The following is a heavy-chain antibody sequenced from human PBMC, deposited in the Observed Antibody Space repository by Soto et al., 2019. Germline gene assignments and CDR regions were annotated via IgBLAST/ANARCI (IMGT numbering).Heavy chain of an antibody. CDR2: IIPIFGTA. D-gene: IGHD3-10*01. CDR1: GGTFSSYA. J-gene: IGHJ4*02. V-gene: IGHV1-69*01. Sequence: QVQLVQSGAEVKKPGSSVKVSCKASGGTFSSYAISWVRQAPGQGLEWMGGIIPIFGTANYAQKFQGRVTISADESTSTAYMELSSLRSEDTAVYYCARFSATTWFGELLPRGYFDYWGQGTLVTVSS. CDR3: ARFSATTWFGELLPRGYFDY.